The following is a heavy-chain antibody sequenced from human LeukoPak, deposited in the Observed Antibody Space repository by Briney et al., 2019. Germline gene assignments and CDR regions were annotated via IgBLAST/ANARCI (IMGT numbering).Heavy chain of an antibody. CDR1: DDSITMYY. CDR2: VDHTGST. CDR3: ARDSSGYYGWFDP. Sequence: SETLSLTCTVSDDSITMYYWTWIRQPPGKGLEWIGYVDHTGSTKFNPSLNGRVSISRDTSNNFFSLKLSSVTAADTAVYYCARDSSGYYGWFDPWGQGTLVTVSS. J-gene: IGHJ5*02. V-gene: IGHV4-59*01. D-gene: IGHD3-22*01.